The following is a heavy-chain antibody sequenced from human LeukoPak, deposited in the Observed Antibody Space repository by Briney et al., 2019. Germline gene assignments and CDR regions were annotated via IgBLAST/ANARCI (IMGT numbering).Heavy chain of an antibody. V-gene: IGHV3-23*01. CDR3: AKSRIAATDNAFDM. J-gene: IGHJ3*02. Sequence: GGSLRLSCAASGFTFSKYGMTWVRQAPGKGLEWVSGISSGGGATNYADSVKGRFTISRDNSKNTLFLQMSSLMAEDTVIYFCAKSRIAATDNAFDMWGQGTMVT. CDR2: ISSGGGAT. CDR1: GFTFSKYG. D-gene: IGHD6-13*01.